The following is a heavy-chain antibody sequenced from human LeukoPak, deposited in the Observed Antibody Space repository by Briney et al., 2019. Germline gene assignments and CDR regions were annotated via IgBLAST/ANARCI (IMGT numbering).Heavy chain of an antibody. CDR2: INPNSGGT. CDR1: GYTFTGYY. Sequence: ASVKVSCKASGYTFTGYYMHWVRQAPGQGLEWMGWINPNSGGTNYAQKFQGRVTMTRDTSISTAYMELSRLRFDDTAVYYCARGSITIFGVVIIPPLIDYWGQGTLVTVSS. V-gene: IGHV1-2*02. D-gene: IGHD3-3*01. J-gene: IGHJ4*02. CDR3: ARGSITIFGVVIIPPLIDY.